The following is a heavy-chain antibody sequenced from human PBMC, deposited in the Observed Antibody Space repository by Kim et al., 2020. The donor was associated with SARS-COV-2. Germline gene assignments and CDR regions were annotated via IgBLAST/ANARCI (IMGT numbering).Heavy chain of an antibody. D-gene: IGHD5-12*01. J-gene: IGHJ6*02. CDR3: AKDIRRVYSGLDSVYYYGMDV. Sequence: GGSLRLSCAASEFSFGDFAMHWVRQAPGKGLEWVSLTIYDGNRTYYADSVQVRFIISRDNSKNSLFLQLNDLKPEDTALYYCAKDIRRVYSGLDSVYYYGMDVWGRGTTVTVSS. CDR2: TIYDGNRT. CDR1: EFSFGDFA. V-gene: IGHV3-43*02.